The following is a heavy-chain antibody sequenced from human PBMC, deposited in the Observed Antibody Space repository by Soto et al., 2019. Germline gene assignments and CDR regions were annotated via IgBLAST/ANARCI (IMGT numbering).Heavy chain of an antibody. Sequence: GGSLRLSCAASGFTVSNNYMSWVRQGPGKGLEWVSVIYSGGSTYYADSVKGRFTISRDNSKNMLYLQMNSLRAEDTAVYYCARGDPDVFDIWGPGTMVTVSS. CDR2: IYSGGST. CDR1: GFTVSNNY. J-gene: IGHJ3*02. CDR3: ARGDPDVFDI. V-gene: IGHV3-66*01.